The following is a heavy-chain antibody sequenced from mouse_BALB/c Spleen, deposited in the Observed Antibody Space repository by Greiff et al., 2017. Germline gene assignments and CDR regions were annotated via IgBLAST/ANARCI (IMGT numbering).Heavy chain of an antibody. CDR3: ARDRDYYGSSYQYYLDY. J-gene: IGHJ2*02. D-gene: IGHD1-1*01. CDR2: IWAGGST. Sequence: VQRVESGPGLVAPSQTLSITCTVSGFSLTSYGVHWVRQPPGKGLEWLGVIWAGGSTNYNSALMSRLSISKDNSKSQVFLKMNSLQTDDTAMYYCARDRDYYGSSYQYYLDYWGQGTSVTVSS. V-gene: IGHV2-9*02. CDR1: GFSLTSYG.